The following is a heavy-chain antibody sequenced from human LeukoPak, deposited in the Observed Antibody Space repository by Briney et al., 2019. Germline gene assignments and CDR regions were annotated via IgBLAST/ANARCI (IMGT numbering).Heavy chain of an antibody. CDR2: FDPEDGET. D-gene: IGHD3-22*01. CDR1: GYTLTELS. V-gene: IGHV1-24*01. CDR3: AASGYPPGSFDY. J-gene: IGHJ4*02. Sequence: GTSVKVSCKVSGYTLTELSMHWVRQAPGKGLEWMGGFDPEDGETIYAQKFQGRVTMTEDTSTDTAYMELSSLRSEDTAVYYCAASGYPPGSFDYWGQGTLVTVSS.